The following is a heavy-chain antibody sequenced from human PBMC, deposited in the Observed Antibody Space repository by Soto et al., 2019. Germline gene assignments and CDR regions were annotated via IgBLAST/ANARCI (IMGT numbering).Heavy chain of an antibody. Sequence: QVQLVESGGGVVQPGRSLRLSCAASGFTLSSYGIHWVHQAPGKGLEWVAVIWNDGSITDADSVRGRFTISRDDSKNTLYLQMNSLRAEDTAVYYCARSVYTSGSFFDFWGQGTLVTVSS. CDR2: IWNDGSIT. V-gene: IGHV3-33*01. CDR1: GFTLSSYG. D-gene: IGHD3-10*01. CDR3: ARSVYTSGSFFDF. J-gene: IGHJ4*02.